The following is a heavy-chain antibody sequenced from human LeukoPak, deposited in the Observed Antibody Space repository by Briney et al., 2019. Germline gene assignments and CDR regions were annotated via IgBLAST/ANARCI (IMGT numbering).Heavy chain of an antibody. Sequence: GGSLRLSCAASGFTFTTYWMSWVRQAPGKGLEWVSAISGSGGSTYYADSVKGRFTISRDNSKNTLYLQMNSLRAEDTAVYYCAKVQGLEWLPNDGYYFDYWGQGTLVTVSS. D-gene: IGHD3-3*01. V-gene: IGHV3-23*01. CDR1: GFTFTTYW. CDR2: ISGSGGST. J-gene: IGHJ4*02. CDR3: AKVQGLEWLPNDGYYFDY.